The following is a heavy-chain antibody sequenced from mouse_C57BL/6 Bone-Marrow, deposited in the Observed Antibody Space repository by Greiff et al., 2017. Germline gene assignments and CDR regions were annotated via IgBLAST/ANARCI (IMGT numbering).Heavy chain of an antibody. CDR2: IDPETGGT. CDR3: SGGYACFAY. V-gene: IGHV1-15*01. Sequence: VQLQQSGAELVRPGASVTLSCKASGYTFTDYGMHWVKQTPVHGLEWIGAIDPETGGTAYNQKFKGKAILNADKSSSTASMELRSLTSADSAVYYCSGGYACFAYWGQGTLLTVSA. CDR1: GYTFTDYG. D-gene: IGHD2-2*01. J-gene: IGHJ3*01.